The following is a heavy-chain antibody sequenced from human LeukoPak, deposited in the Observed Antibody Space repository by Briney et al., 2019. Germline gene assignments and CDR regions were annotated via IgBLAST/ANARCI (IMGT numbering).Heavy chain of an antibody. CDR3: ARGALGDCSSTSCLYYFDY. D-gene: IGHD2-2*01. V-gene: IGHV3-48*03. CDR1: GFTFSSYE. J-gene: IGHJ4*02. Sequence: PGGSLRLSCAASGFTFSSYEMNWVRQAPGKGLEWVSYISSSGSTIYYADSVKGRFTISRDNAKNSLYLQMNSLRAEDTAVYYCARGALGDCSSTSCLYYFDYWGQGTLVTVSS. CDR2: ISSSGSTI.